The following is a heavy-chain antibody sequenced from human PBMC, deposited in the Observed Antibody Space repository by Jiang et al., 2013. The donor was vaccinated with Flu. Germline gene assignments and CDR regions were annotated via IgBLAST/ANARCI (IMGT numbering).Heavy chain of an antibody. CDR2: TYYRSKWYN. CDR3: AREPHGSGSYYSWGDDAFDI. Sequence: SQTLSLTCAISGDSVSSNSAAWNWIRQSPSRGLEWLGRTYYRSKWYNDYAVSVKSRITINPDTSKNQFSLQLNSVTPEDTAVYYCAREPHGSGSYYSWGDDAFDIWGQGTMVTVSS. J-gene: IGHJ3*02. D-gene: IGHD3-10*01. CDR1: GDSVSSNSAA. V-gene: IGHV6-1*01.